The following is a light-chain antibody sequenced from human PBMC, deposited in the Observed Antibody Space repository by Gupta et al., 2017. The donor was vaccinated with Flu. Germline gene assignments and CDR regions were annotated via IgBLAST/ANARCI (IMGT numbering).Light chain of an antibody. V-gene: IGKV1D-12*01. J-gene: IGKJ4*01. CDR2: AAS. CDR3: QQANSFPVT. CDR1: QSVSSW. Sequence: GDRVTINCRASQSVSSWLAWYQQKPGKAPSLLIYAASNLRSGVPSRFSGSGSGTDFTLTITSLQPEDFGTYYCQQANSFPVTFGGGTKVDIK.